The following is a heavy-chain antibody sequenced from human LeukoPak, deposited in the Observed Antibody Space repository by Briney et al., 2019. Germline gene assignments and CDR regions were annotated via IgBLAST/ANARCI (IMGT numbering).Heavy chain of an antibody. J-gene: IGHJ4*02. CDR1: GGSISSSSYY. V-gene: IGHV4-39*01. CDR3: ARPRGDSSSWFDY. Sequence: SETLSLTCTVSGGSISSSSYYWGWIRQPPGKGLEWIGSIYYSGSTYYNPSLKSRVTISVDTSKNQFSLKLSSVTAADTAVYYCARPRGDSSSWFDYWGQGTLVTVSS. CDR2: IYYSGST. D-gene: IGHD6-13*01.